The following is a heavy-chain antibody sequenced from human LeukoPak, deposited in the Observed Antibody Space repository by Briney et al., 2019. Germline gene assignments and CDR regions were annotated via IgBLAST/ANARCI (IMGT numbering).Heavy chain of an antibody. D-gene: IGHD6-19*01. CDR2: ITGDGYSI. Sequence: GGSLRLSCAASVFAFSGYWMHWVPHAPGKGLVWLSRITGDGYSISYADSVKGRFTISRDNAKNTLYLQMNSLRAEDTAVYYCVRDGGSAWYINGDEAFDIWGQGTMVTVSS. V-gene: IGHV3-74*01. CDR3: VRDGGSAWYINGDEAFDI. J-gene: IGHJ3*02. CDR1: VFAFSGYW.